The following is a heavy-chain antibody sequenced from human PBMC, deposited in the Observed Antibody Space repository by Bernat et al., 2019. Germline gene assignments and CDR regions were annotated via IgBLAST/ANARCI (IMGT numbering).Heavy chain of an antibody. Sequence: EVQLVESGGGLVKPGGSLRLSCAASGFTFSSYSMNWVRQAPGKGLEWVSSISSSSSYKYYADSVKERFTISRDNAKKSLYLKMNSQRAEETDVCYCARRGERTGRRFDYWGQGTLVTVSS. CDR2: ISSSSSYK. V-gene: IGHV3-21*01. D-gene: IGHD1-1*01. CDR3: ARRGERTGRRFDY. CDR1: GFTFSSYS. J-gene: IGHJ4*02.